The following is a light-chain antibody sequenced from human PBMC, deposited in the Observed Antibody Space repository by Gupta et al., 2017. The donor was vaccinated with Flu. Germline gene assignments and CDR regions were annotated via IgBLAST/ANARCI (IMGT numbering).Light chain of an antibody. J-gene: IGKJ4*01. V-gene: IGKV3-15*01. Sequence: IVMPQSPATLSVSPGERVTLSCRASQSVSSNLAWYQQHPGQAPRLLIYGASTRATGIPARFSGSGSGTEFTLTITIMQSEEVAVYYCQQYNNWPPVTFGGGTKVEIK. CDR3: QQYNNWPPVT. CDR1: QSVSSN. CDR2: GAS.